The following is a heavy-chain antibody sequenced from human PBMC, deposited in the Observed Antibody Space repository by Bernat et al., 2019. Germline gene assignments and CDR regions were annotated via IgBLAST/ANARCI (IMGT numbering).Heavy chain of an antibody. CDR3: ARDRAVGSGYFHFDY. D-gene: IGHD5-12*01. CDR1: GFTFSSHA. Sequence: VQLVESGGGVVQPGRSLRLSCAASGFTFSSHAMHWVRQAPGKGLEWVAVISYDESNKFYADSVKGRFTISRDNSENTLYLQMNSLNTEDTAVYYCARDRAVGSGYFHFDYWGQGTLVTVSS. V-gene: IGHV3-30-3*01. J-gene: IGHJ4*02. CDR2: ISYDESNK.